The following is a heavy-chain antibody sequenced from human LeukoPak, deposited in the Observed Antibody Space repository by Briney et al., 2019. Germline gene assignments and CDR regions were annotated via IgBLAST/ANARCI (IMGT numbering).Heavy chain of an antibody. CDR3: GSYRRAYDI. J-gene: IGHJ3*02. V-gene: IGHV3-53*01. CDR1: GFTFSTYW. Sequence: PGGSLRLSCSASGFTFSTYWMSWVRQAPGKGLEWVSDFLSDGRIYYADSVKGRFTISKDNSQNTVNLQMDNLRAEDTATYYCGSYRRAYDIWGQGTVVTVAS. D-gene: IGHD1-26*01. CDR2: FLSDGRI.